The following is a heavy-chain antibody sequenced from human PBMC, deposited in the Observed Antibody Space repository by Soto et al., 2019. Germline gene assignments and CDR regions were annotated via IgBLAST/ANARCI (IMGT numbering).Heavy chain of an antibody. V-gene: IGHV3-7*01. J-gene: IGHJ5*02. Sequence: EVQLVESGGGLVQPGGSLRLSCAASGFTFSSYWMSWVRQAPGKGLEWVANIKQDGSEKYYVDSVKGRFTISRDNAKKSLYLQLNSVRAEDTAVYYCARSIAARLNWFDPWGPGTLVTVSS. CDR1: GFTFSSYW. CDR2: IKQDGSEK. D-gene: IGHD6-6*01. CDR3: ARSIAARLNWFDP.